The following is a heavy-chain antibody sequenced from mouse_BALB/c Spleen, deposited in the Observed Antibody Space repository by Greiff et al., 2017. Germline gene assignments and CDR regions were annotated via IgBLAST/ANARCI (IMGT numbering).Heavy chain of an antibody. J-gene: IGHJ2*01. CDR3: ARENWDYFDY. V-gene: IGHV2-9*02. Sequence: QVHVKQSGPGLVAPSQSLSITCTVSGFSLTSYGVHWVRQPPGKGLEWLGVIWAGGSTNYNSALMSRLSISKDNSKSQVFLKMNSLQTDDTAMYYCARENWDYFDYWGQGTTLTVSS. D-gene: IGHD4-1*01. CDR2: IWAGGST. CDR1: GFSLTSYG.